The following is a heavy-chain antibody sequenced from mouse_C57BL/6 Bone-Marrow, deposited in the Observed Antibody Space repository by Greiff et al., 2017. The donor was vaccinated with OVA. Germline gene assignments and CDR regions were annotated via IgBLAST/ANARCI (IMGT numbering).Heavy chain of an antibody. CDR3: ARRGLGAMDY. D-gene: IGHD4-1*01. V-gene: IGHV1-20*01. CDR1: GYSFTGYF. CDR2: INPYNGDT. J-gene: IGHJ4*01. Sequence: VQLKESGPELVKPGDSVKISCKASGYSFTGYFMNWVMQSHGKSLEWIGRINPYNGDTFYNQKFKGKATLTVDKSSSTAHMELRSLTSEDSAVYYCARRGLGAMDYWGQGTSVTVSS.